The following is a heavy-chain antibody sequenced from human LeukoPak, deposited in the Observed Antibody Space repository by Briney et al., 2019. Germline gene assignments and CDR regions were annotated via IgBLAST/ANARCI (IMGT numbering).Heavy chain of an antibody. D-gene: IGHD4-11*01. CDR3: ARDGTVTTSPTRRYYFDC. Sequence: ASVKVSCKASGYTFTSYDINWVRQATGQGLEWMGWMNPNSGNTGYAQKFQGRVTMTRNTSISTAYMELSSLRSEDTAVYYCARDGTVTTSPTRRYYFDCWGQGTLVTVSS. J-gene: IGHJ4*02. CDR2: MNPNSGNT. CDR1: GYTFTSYD. V-gene: IGHV1-8*01.